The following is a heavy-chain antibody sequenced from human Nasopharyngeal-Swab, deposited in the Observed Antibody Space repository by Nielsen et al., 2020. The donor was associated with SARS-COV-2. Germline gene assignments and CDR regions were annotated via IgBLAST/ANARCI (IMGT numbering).Heavy chain of an antibody. Sequence: GGSLRLSCAASGFTLSSYAMHWVRQAPGKGLEWVAVISYDGSNKYYADSVKGRFTISRDNSKNTLYLQMNSLRAEDTAVYYCARGYSGSYYSPFDYWGQGTLVTVSS. V-gene: IGHV3-30-3*01. CDR1: GFTLSSYA. CDR2: ISYDGSNK. J-gene: IGHJ4*02. CDR3: ARGYSGSYYSPFDY. D-gene: IGHD1-26*01.